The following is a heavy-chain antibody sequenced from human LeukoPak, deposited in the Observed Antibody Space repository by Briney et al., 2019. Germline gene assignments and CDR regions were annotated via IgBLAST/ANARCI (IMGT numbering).Heavy chain of an antibody. V-gene: IGHV3-7*03. Sequence: GGSLRLSCAASGFTFSSYWMSWVRQAPGKGLEWVANIKQDGSEKYYMDSVKGRFTISRDNAKNSLYLQMNSLRAEDTAVYYCTTTFLLRDIVIHWGQGTLVTVSS. CDR1: GFTFSSYW. D-gene: IGHD2-15*01. CDR2: IKQDGSEK. CDR3: TTTFLLRDIVIH. J-gene: IGHJ4*02.